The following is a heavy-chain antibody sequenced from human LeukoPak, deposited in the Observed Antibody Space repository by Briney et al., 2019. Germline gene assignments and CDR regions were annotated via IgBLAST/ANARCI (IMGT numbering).Heavy chain of an antibody. V-gene: IGHV1-18*01. CDR3: ARDEVEATAYHATHGMDV. CDR2: ISAYNGNT. CDR1: GYTFTSYG. D-gene: IGHD1-14*01. Sequence: GASVKVSFTASGYTFTSYGISWVRQAPGQGLEWMGWISAYNGNTNYAQKLQGRVTMTTDTSTSTAYMELRSLGSDDTAVYYCARDEVEATAYHATHGMDVWGQGTTVTVSS. J-gene: IGHJ6*02.